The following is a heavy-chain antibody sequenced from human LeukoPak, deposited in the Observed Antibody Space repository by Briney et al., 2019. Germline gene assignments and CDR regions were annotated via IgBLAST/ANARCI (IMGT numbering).Heavy chain of an antibody. V-gene: IGHV1-2*02. Sequence: ASVKVSCKASGYTFIDYYMNWVRQAPGQGLEWMGWINTNTGETNYAQKFQGRVTMTRDTSISTAYMELSRLRSDDTAVYYCARLTYYDFWSGYNYAFDIWGQGTMVTVSS. CDR1: GYTFIDYY. CDR3: ARLTYYDFWSGYNYAFDI. D-gene: IGHD3-3*01. J-gene: IGHJ3*02. CDR2: INTNTGET.